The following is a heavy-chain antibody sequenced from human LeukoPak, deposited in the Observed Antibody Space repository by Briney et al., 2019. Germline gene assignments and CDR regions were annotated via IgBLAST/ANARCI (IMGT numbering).Heavy chain of an antibody. CDR1: GGSFSSGSYY. CDR2: IYTSGST. V-gene: IGHV4-61*02. J-gene: IGHJ4*02. Sequence: SETLSLTCTVSGGSFSSGSYYWSWIRQPAGKGLEWIGRIYTSGSTNYNPSLKSRVTISVDTSKNQFSLKLSSVTAADTAVYYCARRGSSGCFDYWGQGTMVTVSS. D-gene: IGHD6-19*01. CDR3: ARRGSSGCFDY.